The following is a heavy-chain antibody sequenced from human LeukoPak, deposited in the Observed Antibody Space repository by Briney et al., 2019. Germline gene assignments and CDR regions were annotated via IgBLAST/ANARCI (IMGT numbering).Heavy chain of an antibody. D-gene: IGHD3-3*01. J-gene: IGHJ4*02. CDR1: GFTFSSYS. V-gene: IGHV3-48*01. Sequence: GGSLRLSCAASGFTFSSYSMNWVRQAPGKGLEWVSYISSDSETIYYADSVKGRFSISRDNAKNSLYLQMNSLRAEDTAVYYCARDGREWPPPYYFDYWGQGTLVTVSS. CDR3: ARDGREWPPPYYFDY. CDR2: ISSDSETI.